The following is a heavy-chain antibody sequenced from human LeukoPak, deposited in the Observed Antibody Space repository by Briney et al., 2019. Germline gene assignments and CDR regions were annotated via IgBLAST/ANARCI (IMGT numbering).Heavy chain of an antibody. Sequence: GGSLRLSCAASGFTVSSNYMSWIRLAPGKGLEWVSVIYRGGITYYADSVKGRFTTSRDNSKNTLYLQMSSLRVEDTAVYYCARDQYSGSYYLSWGQGTLVTVSS. CDR3: ARDQYSGSYYLS. D-gene: IGHD1-26*01. V-gene: IGHV3-66*01. CDR2: IYRGGIT. J-gene: IGHJ4*02. CDR1: GFTVSSNY.